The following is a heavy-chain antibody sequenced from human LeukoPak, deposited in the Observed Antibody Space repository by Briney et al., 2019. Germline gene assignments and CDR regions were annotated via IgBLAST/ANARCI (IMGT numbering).Heavy chain of an antibody. Sequence: VASVKVSCKSSVYSFTSHYMHWVRQAPGQGREWMGLINPRGTSTIYAEKFQGRIILTRDMSTTTDYIELSSLKSDDTAVYYFARDNSMQERGWWFDPWGQG. D-gene: IGHD1-1*01. CDR3: ARDNSMQERGWWFDP. CDR1: VYSFTSHY. V-gene: IGHV1-46*01. J-gene: IGHJ5*02. CDR2: INPRGTST.